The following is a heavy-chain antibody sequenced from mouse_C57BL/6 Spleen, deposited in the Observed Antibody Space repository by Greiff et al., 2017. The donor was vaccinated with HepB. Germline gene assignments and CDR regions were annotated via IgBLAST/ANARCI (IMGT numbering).Heavy chain of an antibody. CDR1: GYTFTSYW. CDR3: ANYYGSSHYWYFDV. J-gene: IGHJ1*03. D-gene: IGHD1-1*01. Sequence: QVQLQQPGAELVMPGASVKLSCKASGYTFTSYWMHWVKQRPGQGLEWIGEIDPSDSYTNYNQKFKGKSTLTVDKSSSTAYMQLSSLTSEDSAVYYCANYYGSSHYWYFDVWGTGTTVTVSS. V-gene: IGHV1-69*01. CDR2: IDPSDSYT.